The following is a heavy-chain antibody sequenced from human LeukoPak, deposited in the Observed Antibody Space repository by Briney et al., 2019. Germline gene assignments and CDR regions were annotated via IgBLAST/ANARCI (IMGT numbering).Heavy chain of an antibody. D-gene: IGHD1-26*01. CDR3: AGGRGSYGLWDS. CDR1: GFTFSNYW. CDR2: INGDGSTT. J-gene: IGHJ4*02. Sequence: GGSLRLSYAASGFTFSNYWMHWVRQAPGKGLVWVSRINGDGSTTNYADSVKGRFTISRDNAKNTLFLQMNSLRAEDTAVYYCAGGRGSYGLWDSWGQGTLVTVSS. V-gene: IGHV3-74*01.